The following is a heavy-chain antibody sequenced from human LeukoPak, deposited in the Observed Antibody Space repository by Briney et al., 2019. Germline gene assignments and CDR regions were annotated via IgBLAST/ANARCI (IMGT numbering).Heavy chain of an antibody. D-gene: IGHD6-19*01. Sequence: GVAVKVSCKASRYTVTSYGISWVRQAPGQGVEWMGWISAYNGNTNYAQKLQGRVTMTTDTSTSTAYMELRSLRSDDTAVYYCARGLSGWYIGDYWGQGTLVTVSS. CDR1: RYTVTSYG. J-gene: IGHJ4*02. V-gene: IGHV1-18*01. CDR2: ISAYNGNT. CDR3: ARGLSGWYIGDY.